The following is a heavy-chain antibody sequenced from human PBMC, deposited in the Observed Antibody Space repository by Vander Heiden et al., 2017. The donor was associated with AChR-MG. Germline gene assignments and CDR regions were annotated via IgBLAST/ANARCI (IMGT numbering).Heavy chain of an antibody. CDR2: IYTGGTT. CDR1: GCTDGSNY. V-gene: IGHV3-53*01. D-gene: IGHD6-19*01. J-gene: IGHJ4*02. Sequence: EAQLVESGGALIQPGRSLGLSCAASGCTDGSNYMGRVRQAPGKGLEWVSLIYTGGTTYYADSVKGRFTVSRDNSKNTLYLQTNSLRAEDTAVYYCARVGSDWAHDYWGQGTLVTVSS. CDR3: ARVGSDWAHDY.